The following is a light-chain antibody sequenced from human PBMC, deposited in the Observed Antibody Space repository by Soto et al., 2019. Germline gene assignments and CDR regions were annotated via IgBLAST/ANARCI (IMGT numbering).Light chain of an antibody. CDR1: QSISSY. CDR2: AAY. Sequence: DIQMTQSPSSLSASVGDRVTITCRASQSISSYLNWYQQKPGKAHKLLIYAAYSLQSGVQSRFSGSGSGTDFTFTIRRLQPEDVATYYCKKYNSAPWTFGQGTKVDIK. CDR3: KKYNSAPWT. V-gene: IGKV1-39*01. J-gene: IGKJ1*01.